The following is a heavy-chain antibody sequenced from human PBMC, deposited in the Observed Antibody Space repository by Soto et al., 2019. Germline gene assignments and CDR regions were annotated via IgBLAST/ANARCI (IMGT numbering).Heavy chain of an antibody. CDR1: GFTFSSYA. CDR3: ATRLEWSHF. J-gene: IGHJ4*02. Sequence: GGSLRLSCAASGFTFSSYAMSWVRQAPGKGLDWVSAISGSGGSTYYADSVKGRFTISRDNSKNTRYLQMNSLRAEDTAVYYCATRLEWSHFWGQGTLVTVSS. V-gene: IGHV3-23*01. CDR2: ISGSGGST. D-gene: IGHD3-3*01.